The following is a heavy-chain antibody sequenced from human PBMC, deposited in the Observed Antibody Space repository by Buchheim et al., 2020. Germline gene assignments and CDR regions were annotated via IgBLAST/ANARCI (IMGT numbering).Heavy chain of an antibody. J-gene: IGHJ4*02. CDR2: IYYSGST. V-gene: IGHV4-61*01. CDR1: GGSVSSGNYY. CDR3: ARTSIQYHFDS. D-gene: IGHD4-11*01. Sequence: QVQLQESGPGLVKPSETLSVTCTVSGGSVSSGNYYWSWIRQPPGKGLEWIGYIYYSGSTNYSPSLKNRVTISVDTSKDQFSLKLSSVTAADTAVYYCARTSIQYHFDSWGQGTL.